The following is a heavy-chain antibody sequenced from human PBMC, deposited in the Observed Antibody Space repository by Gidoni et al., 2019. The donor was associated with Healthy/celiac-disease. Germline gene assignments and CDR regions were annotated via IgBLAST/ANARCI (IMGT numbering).Heavy chain of an antibody. V-gene: IGHV3-21*01. CDR2: ISSSSSYI. CDR1: GFTFSSYS. Sequence: EVQLVESGGGLVKPGGSLRLSCAASGFTFSSYSMNWVRQAPGKGLEWVSSISSSSSYIYYADSVKGRFTISRDNAKNSLYLQMNSLRAEDTAVYYCAREDTIFGVVKGDYWGQGTLVTVSS. J-gene: IGHJ4*02. D-gene: IGHD3-3*01. CDR3: AREDTIFGVVKGDY.